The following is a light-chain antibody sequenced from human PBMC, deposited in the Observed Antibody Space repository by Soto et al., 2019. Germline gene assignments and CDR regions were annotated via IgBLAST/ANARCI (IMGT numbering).Light chain of an antibody. CDR3: LLSYSGGRREV. CDR1: AGAVTSGHY. CDR2: DTS. V-gene: IGLV7-46*01. Sequence: QAVVTQEPSLTVSPGGTVTLTCGSSAGAVTSGHYPYWFQQKPGQAPRTLIYDTSNKHSWTPARFSGSLLGGKAALTLSGAQPEDEAEYYCLLSYSGGRREVFGGGTKLTVL. J-gene: IGLJ2*01.